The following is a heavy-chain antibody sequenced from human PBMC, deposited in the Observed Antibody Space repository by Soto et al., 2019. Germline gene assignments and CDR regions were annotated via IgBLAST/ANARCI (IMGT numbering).Heavy chain of an antibody. CDR1: GFTFSGSA. Sequence: GGSLRLSCAASGFTFSGSAMHWVRQASGKGLEWVGRIRSKANSYATAYAASVKGRFTISRDDSKNTAYLQMNSLKTEDTAVYYCTREIYYYDSSGLGNFDYWGQGTLVTVSS. V-gene: IGHV3-73*01. D-gene: IGHD3-22*01. CDR2: IRSKANSYAT. CDR3: TREIYYYDSSGLGNFDY. J-gene: IGHJ4*02.